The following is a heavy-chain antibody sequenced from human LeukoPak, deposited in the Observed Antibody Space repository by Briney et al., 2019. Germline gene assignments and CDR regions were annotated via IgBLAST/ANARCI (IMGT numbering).Heavy chain of an antibody. J-gene: IGHJ4*02. V-gene: IGHV3-30*18. Sequence: GGSLRLSCAASGFTVSTNYMSWVRQAPGKGLEWVAVLSSDGTDKHYADSVKGRFTISRDNSKSTLYLQMNSLRGEDTAIYYCAKDLSGAADYYFDYWGQGTLVTVSS. D-gene: IGHD6-19*01. CDR1: GFTVSTNY. CDR3: AKDLSGAADYYFDY. CDR2: LSSDGTDK.